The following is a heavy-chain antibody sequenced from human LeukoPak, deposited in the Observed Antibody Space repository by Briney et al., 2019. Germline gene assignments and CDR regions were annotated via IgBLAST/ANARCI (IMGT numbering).Heavy chain of an antibody. Sequence: SETLSLTCTVSGFTTTYSWGWIRQPPGKGPEWIGNIFQSGGTYYNPSLKSRVTISRDTSKRQFFLHLSSVTAADTAVYYCARVPGVYYDMLTGYGSGWFDPWGQGILVTVSS. J-gene: IGHJ5*02. CDR1: GFTTTYS. CDR3: ARVPGVYYDMLTGYGSGWFDP. D-gene: IGHD3-9*01. CDR2: IFQSGGT. V-gene: IGHV4-38-2*02.